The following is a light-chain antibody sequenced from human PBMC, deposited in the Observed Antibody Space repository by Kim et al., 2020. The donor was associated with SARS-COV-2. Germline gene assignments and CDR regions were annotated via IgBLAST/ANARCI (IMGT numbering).Light chain of an antibody. CDR1: QDIVKS. CDR3: QQYDNLPLT. V-gene: IGKV1-33*01. Sequence: DIQMTQSPSSLAASVRDRVTITCQASQDIVKSLNWYQQKPGKAPKLLIYDASNLETGVPSRFIGSGSGTHFTFTISSLQPEDIATYYCQQYDNLPLTFGGGTKLEI. CDR2: DAS. J-gene: IGKJ4*01.